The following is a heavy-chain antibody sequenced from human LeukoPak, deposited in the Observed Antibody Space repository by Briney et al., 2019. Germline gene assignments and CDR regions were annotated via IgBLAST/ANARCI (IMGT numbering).Heavy chain of an antibody. CDR2: IYYSGST. CDR3: ARGFRFDP. J-gene: IGHJ5*02. V-gene: IGHV4-59*01. CDR1: GGSISSYY. Sequence: PSETLSLTCTVSGGSISSYYWSWIRQPPGKGLEWIGYIYYSGSTNYNPSLKSRVTISVDTSKNQFSLKLSSVTAADTAVYYCARGFRFDPWGQGTLVTVPS. D-gene: IGHD2-21*01.